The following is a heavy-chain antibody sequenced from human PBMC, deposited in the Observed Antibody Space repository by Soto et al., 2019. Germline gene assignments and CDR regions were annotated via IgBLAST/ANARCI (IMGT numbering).Heavy chain of an antibody. J-gene: IGHJ6*02. CDR3: GKDSEAARGLFYYYGVDV. CDR1: GFTFSRYA. CDR2: IGDSGGST. Sequence: EVQLLESGGGLVQPGGSLRLSCAASGFTFSRYAMSWVRQAPGKGLEWVSLIGDSGGSTYYADSVKGRFTISRDNSKNTLYLQMNSLRAEDTAVYYCGKDSEAARGLFYYYGVDVWGQGTTVTVSS. D-gene: IGHD3-16*01. V-gene: IGHV3-23*01.